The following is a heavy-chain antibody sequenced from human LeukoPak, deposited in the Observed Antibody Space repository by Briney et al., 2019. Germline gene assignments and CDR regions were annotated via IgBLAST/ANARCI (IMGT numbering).Heavy chain of an antibody. J-gene: IGHJ3*02. CDR3: ARDGLGGSGAFDI. V-gene: IGHV1-2*02. Sequence: GASVKVSCKASGYTFTGYYIHWVRQAPGQGLEWMGWINPDSGGTNYAQKFQGGVTMTRDTSISTAYMELSGLRSGDTAVYYCARDGLGGSGAFDIWGQGTMVTVSS. CDR2: INPDSGGT. D-gene: IGHD3-16*01. CDR1: GYTFTGYY.